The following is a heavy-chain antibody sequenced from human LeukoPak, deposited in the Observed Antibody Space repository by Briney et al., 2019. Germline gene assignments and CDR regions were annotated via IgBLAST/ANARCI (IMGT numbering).Heavy chain of an antibody. Sequence: PGGSLRLSCAASGFPFSSNWMHWVRQAPGKGLVWVSRINSDGSSPHYADSVKGRFTISRDNAKNMLYLEMNSLRAEDTAVYYCARDFGLRYFDWSNGGYYYYYGMDVWGQGTTVTVSS. V-gene: IGHV3-74*01. J-gene: IGHJ6*02. CDR2: INSDGSSP. CDR3: ARDFGLRYFDWSNGGYYYYYGMDV. CDR1: GFPFSSNW. D-gene: IGHD3-9*01.